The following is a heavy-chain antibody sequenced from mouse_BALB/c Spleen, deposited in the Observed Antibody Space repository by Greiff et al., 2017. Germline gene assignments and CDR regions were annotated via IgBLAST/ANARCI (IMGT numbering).Heavy chain of an antibody. J-gene: IGHJ2*01. CDR2: INPSTGYT. CDR3: AREKAYYYGSRDY. V-gene: IGHV1-7*01. Sequence: QVHVKQSGAELAKPGASVKMSCKASGYTFTSYWMHWVKQRPGQGLEWIGYINPSTGYTEYNQKFKDKATLTADKSSSTAYMQLSSLTSEDSAVYYCAREKAYYYGSRDYWGQGTTLTVSS. D-gene: IGHD1-1*01. CDR1: GYTFTSYW.